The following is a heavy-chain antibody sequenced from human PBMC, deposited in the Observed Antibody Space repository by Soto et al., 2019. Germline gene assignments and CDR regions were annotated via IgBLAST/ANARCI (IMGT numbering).Heavy chain of an antibody. Sequence: PWGSLGLSCAASGFSFHDSAMHRDRQTPGKGLDWVSGISWNRGSIGYADSVKGRFTISRDNAKNSLYLQMNSLRAEDTALYYCAKGLAVAGYLYNWFDPWGQGTLVTVS. V-gene: IGHV3-9*01. CDR1: GFSFHDSA. CDR3: AKGLAVAGYLYNWFDP. CDR2: ISWNRGSI. D-gene: IGHD6-19*01. J-gene: IGHJ5*02.